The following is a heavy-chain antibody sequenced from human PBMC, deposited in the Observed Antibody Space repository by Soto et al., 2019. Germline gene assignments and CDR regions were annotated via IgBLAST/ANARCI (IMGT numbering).Heavy chain of an antibody. V-gene: IGHV3-23*01. Sequence: GGSLRLSCAASGVTFSSYAMSWVRQAPGKGLEWVSVISGSGGSTYHADSVKGRFTVSRDISKNTLYLQMSSLRAEDTAVYYCAKEGGYDFWSGSFGYWGPGTLVTVSS. CDR1: GVTFSSYA. CDR3: AKEGGYDFWSGSFGY. J-gene: IGHJ4*02. D-gene: IGHD3-3*01. CDR2: ISGSGGST.